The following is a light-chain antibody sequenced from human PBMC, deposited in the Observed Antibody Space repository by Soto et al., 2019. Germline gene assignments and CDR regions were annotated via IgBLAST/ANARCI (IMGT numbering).Light chain of an antibody. CDR3: QQYNNWPLLS. J-gene: IGKJ4*01. CDR2: AAS. CDR1: QSVYGN. Sequence: ELLMTQSPATLSVSPGETATLSCRASQSVYGNVAWYQQKPGQAPTLLVLAASTRAAGIPARFSGGGSATEYTLTISSLQSEDFAVYYCQQYNNWPLLSFGAGTKVDIX. V-gene: IGKV3D-15*01.